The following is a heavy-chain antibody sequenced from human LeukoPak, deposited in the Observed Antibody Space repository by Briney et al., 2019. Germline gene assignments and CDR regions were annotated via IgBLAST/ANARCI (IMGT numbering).Heavy chain of an antibody. Sequence: PSETLSLTCTVSGGSISYYYWSWIRQPPGKGLEWIGYIYTSGSTKYNPSLNSRVTISVDTSKNQFSLRLSSVTAADMAVYYCARHGPSHYYDYHINVWGKGTTVTVSS. V-gene: IGHV4-4*09. CDR3: ARHGPSHYYDYHINV. J-gene: IGHJ6*03. CDR1: GGSISYYY. CDR2: IYTSGST.